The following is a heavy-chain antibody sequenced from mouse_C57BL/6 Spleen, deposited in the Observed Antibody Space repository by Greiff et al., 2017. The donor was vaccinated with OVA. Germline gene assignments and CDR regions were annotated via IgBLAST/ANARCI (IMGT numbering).Heavy chain of an antibody. CDR2: IWSGGST. CDR3: ARKGIYYDYDYYAMDY. Sequence: VQLQQSGPGLVQPSQSLSITCTVSGFSLTSYGVHWVRQSPGKGLEWLGVIWSGGSTDYNAAFISRLSISKDNSKSQVFFKMNSLQADDTALYYCARKGIYYDYDYYAMDYWGQGTSVTVSS. V-gene: IGHV2-2*01. D-gene: IGHD2-4*01. J-gene: IGHJ4*01. CDR1: GFSLTSYG.